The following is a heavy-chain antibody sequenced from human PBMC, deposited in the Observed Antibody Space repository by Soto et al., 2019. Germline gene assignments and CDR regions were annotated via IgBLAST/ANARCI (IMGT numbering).Heavy chain of an antibody. CDR2: IRSKAYGGTT. J-gene: IGHJ4*02. D-gene: IGHD4-17*01. CDR3: TRDSPDDDYGDLGDY. V-gene: IGHV3-49*03. Sequence: GGSLRLSCTASGFTFGDYAMSWFRQAPGKGLEWVGFIRSKAYGGTTEYAASVKGRFTISRDDSKSIAYLQMNSLKTEDTAVYYCTRDSPDDDYGDLGDYWGQGTLVTVSS. CDR1: GFTFGDYA.